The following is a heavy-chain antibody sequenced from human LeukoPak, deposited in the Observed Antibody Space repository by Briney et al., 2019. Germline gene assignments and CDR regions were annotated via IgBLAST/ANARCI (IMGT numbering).Heavy chain of an antibody. V-gene: IGHV4-4*07. CDR3: ARYRSDFFGFIVRRYAFDI. CDR1: GGSISSYY. J-gene: IGHJ3*02. Sequence: TSETLSLTCTVSGGSISSYYWSWIRQPAGKGLEWIGRIYTSGSTNYNPSLKGRVTISVDTSKNHFSLKLSSVTAADTAVYYCARYRSDFFGFIVRRYAFDIWGQGTMVTVSS. D-gene: IGHD2/OR15-2a*01. CDR2: IYTSGST.